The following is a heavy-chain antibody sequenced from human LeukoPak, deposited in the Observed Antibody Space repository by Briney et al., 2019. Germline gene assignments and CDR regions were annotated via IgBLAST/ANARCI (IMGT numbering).Heavy chain of an antibody. CDR1: GFTFSSYS. V-gene: IGHV3-21*04. CDR3: AKDLAIAARPVFDS. Sequence: PGGSLRLSCAASGFTFSSYSMKWVRQAPGKGLEWVSFIGSSISYISYADSVKGRFTISRDNSQNMLYLRMNSLRAEDTARYYCAKDLAIAARPVFDSWGRGTLVTVSS. CDR2: IGSSISYI. D-gene: IGHD6-6*01. J-gene: IGHJ4*02.